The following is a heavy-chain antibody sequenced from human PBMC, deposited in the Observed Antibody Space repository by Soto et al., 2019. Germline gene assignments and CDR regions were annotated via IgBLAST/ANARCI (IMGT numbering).Heavy chain of an antibody. V-gene: IGHV4-34*01. Sequence: ETLSLTCAVYGGSFSGYYWSWIRQPPGKGLEWIGEINHSGSTNYNPSLKSRVTISVDTSKNQFSLKLSSVTAADTAVYYCASDYYDSSGPYYFDYWGQGTLVTVSS. CDR3: ASDYYDSSGPYYFDY. D-gene: IGHD3-22*01. CDR2: INHSGST. J-gene: IGHJ4*02. CDR1: GGSFSGYY.